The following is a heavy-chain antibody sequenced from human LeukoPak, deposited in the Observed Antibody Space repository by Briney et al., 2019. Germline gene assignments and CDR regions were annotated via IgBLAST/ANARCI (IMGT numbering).Heavy chain of an antibody. V-gene: IGHV3-21*06. J-gene: IGHJ4*02. Sequence: GGSLRLSCAASVFTFSTYNMNWVRQAPGKGLEWVSSITSSSRYTFYADSVKGRFTISRDNAKNSLYLQMNSLRAEDTAVYYCGRGHWGLDYWGQGALVTVSS. CDR1: VFTFSTYN. CDR3: GRGHWGLDY. CDR2: ITSSSRYT. D-gene: IGHD7-27*01.